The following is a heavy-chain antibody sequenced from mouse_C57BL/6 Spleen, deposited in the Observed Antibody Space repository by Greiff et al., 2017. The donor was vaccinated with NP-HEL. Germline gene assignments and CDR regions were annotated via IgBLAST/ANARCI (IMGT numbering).Heavy chain of an antibody. V-gene: IGHV5-4*01. J-gene: IGHJ2*01. CDR2: ISDGGSYT. CDR3: ARDSYGSSYGY. Sequence: EVKVVESGGGLVKPGGSLKLSCAASGFTFSSYAMSWVRQTPEKRLEWVATISDGGSYTYYPDNVKGRFTISRDNAKNNLYLQMSHLKSEDTAMYYCARDSYGSSYGYWGQGTTLTVSS. D-gene: IGHD1-1*01. CDR1: GFTFSSYA.